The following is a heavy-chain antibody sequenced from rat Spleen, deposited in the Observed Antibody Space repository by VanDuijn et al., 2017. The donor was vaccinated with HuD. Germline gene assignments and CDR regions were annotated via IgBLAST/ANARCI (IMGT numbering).Heavy chain of an antibody. V-gene: IGHV5-25*01. CDR3: ARGANYAFDY. Sequence: EVQLVESGGGLVQPGRSMKLSCAASGLSFSNYDMAWVRQAPTKGLEWVASFSYDGGITYYRDSVRGRFTISRDDAKSTLYLQMDSLRSEDTATYYCARGANYAFDYWGQGVMVTVSS. J-gene: IGHJ2*01. D-gene: IGHD1-10*01. CDR2: FSYDGGIT. CDR1: GLSFSNYD.